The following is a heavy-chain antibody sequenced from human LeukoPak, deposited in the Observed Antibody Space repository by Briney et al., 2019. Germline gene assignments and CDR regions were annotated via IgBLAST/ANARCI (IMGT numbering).Heavy chain of an antibody. D-gene: IGHD5-18*01. Sequence: SETLSLTRTVSGGSISSYYWSWIRQPPGKGLEWIGYIYYSGSTNYNPSLKSRVTISVDTSKNQFSLKLSSVTAADTAVYYCARDRRRGPVDTAMAFDYWGQGTLVTVSS. CDR3: ARDRRRGPVDTAMAFDY. J-gene: IGHJ4*02. CDR1: GGSISSYY. V-gene: IGHV4-59*01. CDR2: IYYSGST.